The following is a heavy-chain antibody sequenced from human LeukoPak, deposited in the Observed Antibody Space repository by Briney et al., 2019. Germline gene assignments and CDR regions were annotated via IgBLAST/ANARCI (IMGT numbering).Heavy chain of an antibody. V-gene: IGHV3-23*01. Sequence: GESLRLSCAASGFTFSSYAMSWVRQAPGKGLEWVSAISGSGGSTYYADSVKGRFTISGDNSKNTLYLQMNSLRAEDTAVYYCAKETYSSSWPSFDYWGQGTLVTVSS. CDR1: GFTFSSYA. J-gene: IGHJ4*02. CDR3: AKETYSSSWPSFDY. D-gene: IGHD6-13*01. CDR2: ISGSGGST.